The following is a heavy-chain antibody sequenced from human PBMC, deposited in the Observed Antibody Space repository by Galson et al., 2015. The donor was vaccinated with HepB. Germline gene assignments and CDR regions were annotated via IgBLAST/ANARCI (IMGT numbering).Heavy chain of an antibody. CDR3: ARGSGGYDEPNDAFDI. CDR1: GDSVSSNSAA. CDR2: TYYRSKWYN. V-gene: IGHV6-1*01. Sequence: CAISGDSVSSNSAAWNWIRQSPSRGLEWLGRTYYRSKWYNDYAVSVSSRIIITPDTSGNQFSLQLNSVTPEDTAVYYCARGSGGYDEPNDAFDIWGQGTMVTVSS. D-gene: IGHD5-12*01. J-gene: IGHJ3*02.